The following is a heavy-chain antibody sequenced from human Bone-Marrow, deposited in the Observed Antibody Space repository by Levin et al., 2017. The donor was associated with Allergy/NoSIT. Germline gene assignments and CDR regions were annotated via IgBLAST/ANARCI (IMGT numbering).Heavy chain of an antibody. D-gene: IGHD4-23*01. CDR3: AKVPADYGGNYWYFDL. Sequence: GESLKISCAASGFTFNSYAMGWVRQAPGKGLEWVSSITENGGSTYYVDSVEGRFTISRHNSKNTLYLQMNSLRAEDTALYYCAKVPADYGGNYWYFDLWGRGTLVTVSS. V-gene: IGHV3-23*01. CDR2: ITENGGST. CDR1: GFTFNSYA. J-gene: IGHJ2*01.